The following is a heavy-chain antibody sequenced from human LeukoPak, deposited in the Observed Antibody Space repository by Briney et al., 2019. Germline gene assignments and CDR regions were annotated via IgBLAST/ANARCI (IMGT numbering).Heavy chain of an antibody. Sequence: PGGSLRLSCSTSGFIFSDYAMSWVRQAPGKGLEWVSSIGGSGTSTYYADSVKGRFTISRDNSKNTLFLQMNGLRVEDTAVFYCAKGVRSGKYFYASSGYSFDSWGQGTLVTVSS. J-gene: IGHJ4*02. V-gene: IGHV3-23*01. CDR3: AKGVRSGKYFYASSGYSFDS. CDR2: IGGSGTST. CDR1: GFIFSDYA. D-gene: IGHD3-22*01.